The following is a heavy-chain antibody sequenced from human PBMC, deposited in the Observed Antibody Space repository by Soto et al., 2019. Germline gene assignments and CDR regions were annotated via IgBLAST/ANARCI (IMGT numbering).Heavy chain of an antibody. CDR1: GYSISAYY. CDR2: IDPKNGGT. CDR3: GRDDYGIFPY. D-gene: IGHD3-10*01. V-gene: IGHV1-2*02. J-gene: IGHJ4*02. Sequence: ASVKVSCKASGYSISAYYIRWVRQAPGQGLEWMGWIDPKNGGTVSAQKFQGRLTMTRDTSISTVYMDLSGLTSDDTALYYCGRDDYGIFPYWGQGSLVT.